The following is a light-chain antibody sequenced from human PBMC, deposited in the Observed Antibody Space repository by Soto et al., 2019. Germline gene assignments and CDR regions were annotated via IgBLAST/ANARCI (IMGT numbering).Light chain of an antibody. J-gene: IGLJ2*01. V-gene: IGLV2-23*01. Sequence: QSVLTQPASVSGSPGQSITITCTGTSSDVGNYNIVSWYQQHAGKAPKLMIYEDSKRSSGVSSRFSGSKAGNTASLTISGLQAEDEADYYCCSYATSSMVFGGGTQLTVL. CDR2: EDS. CDR3: CSYATSSMV. CDR1: SSDVGNYNI.